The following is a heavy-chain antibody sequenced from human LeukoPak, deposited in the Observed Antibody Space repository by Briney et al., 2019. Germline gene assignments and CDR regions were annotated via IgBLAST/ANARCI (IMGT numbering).Heavy chain of an antibody. CDR1: GFDVGAYE. Sequence: GGSLRLSCAASGFDVGAYEMNWVRQAPGKGLEWVAYFAGSDTTTYYADSVKGRFTISRDNARNSLYLQMNSLRAEDTALYYCTTLGYHLDSWGQGTLVTVSS. CDR3: TTLGYHLDS. V-gene: IGHV3-48*03. J-gene: IGHJ4*02. CDR2: FAGSDTTT. D-gene: IGHD3-22*01.